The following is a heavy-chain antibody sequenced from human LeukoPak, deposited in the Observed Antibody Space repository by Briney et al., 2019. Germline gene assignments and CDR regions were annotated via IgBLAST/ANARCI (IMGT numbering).Heavy chain of an antibody. CDR1: GFTFSGSA. D-gene: IGHD5-18*01. CDR2: IRSKANSYAT. Sequence: GGSLRLSCAASGFTFSGSAMHWVRQASGKGLEGVGRIRSKANSYATAYAASVKGRFTISRDDSKNTAYLQMNSLKTEDTAVYYCTRPVGGTAMVGDYWGQGTLVTVSS. J-gene: IGHJ4*02. V-gene: IGHV3-73*01. CDR3: TRPVGGTAMVGDY.